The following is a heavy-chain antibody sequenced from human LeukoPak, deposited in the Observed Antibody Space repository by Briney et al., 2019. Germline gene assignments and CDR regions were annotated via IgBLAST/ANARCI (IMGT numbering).Heavy chain of an antibody. Sequence: SGTLSLTCTVSGGSISSYYWSWIRQPPGKGLEWIGYIYYSGSTNYNPSLKSRVTISVDTSKNQFSLKLSSVTAADTAVYYCARESMVRMDVWGQGTTVTVSS. CDR2: IYYSGST. CDR3: ARESMVRMDV. CDR1: GGSISSYY. D-gene: IGHD2-21*01. V-gene: IGHV4-59*12. J-gene: IGHJ6*02.